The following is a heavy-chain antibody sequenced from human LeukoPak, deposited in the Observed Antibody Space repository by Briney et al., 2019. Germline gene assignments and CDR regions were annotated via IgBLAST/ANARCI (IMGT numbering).Heavy chain of an antibody. CDR1: GFTFSSYS. CDR2: ISSSSSII. D-gene: IGHD5-12*01. J-gene: IGHJ2*01. CDR3: ARIPSGYKWYFDL. V-gene: IGHV3-48*01. Sequence: QPGGSLRLSCAASGFTFSSYSMNWVRQAPGRGLEWVSYISSSSSIIYDADSVKGRFTISRDNAKNSLYLQMNSLRAEDTAVYYCARIPSGYKWYFDLWGRGTLVTVSS.